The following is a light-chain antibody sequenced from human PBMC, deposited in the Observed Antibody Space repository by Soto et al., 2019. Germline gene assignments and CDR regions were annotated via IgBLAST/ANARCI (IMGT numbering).Light chain of an antibody. V-gene: IGKV3-11*01. Sequence: EIVLTQSPATLSLSPGDRATLSCRASQSVSSSLAWYQQKPGQAPRLLIYDASNRATGIPARFSGSGSGTXXXXXXXXLEPGDFAVYYCQQRSNWPPLLTFGGGTTVEIK. CDR2: DAS. CDR1: QSVSSS. CDR3: QQRSNWPPLLT. J-gene: IGKJ4*01.